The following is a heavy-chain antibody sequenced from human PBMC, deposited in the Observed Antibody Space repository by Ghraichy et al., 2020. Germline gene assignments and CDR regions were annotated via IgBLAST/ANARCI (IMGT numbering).Heavy chain of an antibody. V-gene: IGHV1-46*01. CDR2: INPSGGST. J-gene: IGHJ4*02. Sequence: ASVKVSCKASGYTFTSYYMHWVRQAPGQGLEWMGIINPSGGSTSYAQNFQGRFTVTRDTSTSTVYMELSSLRSEDTAVYYCARGPRICSSTNCALDYWGQGTLVTVSS. CDR3: ARGPRICSSTNCALDY. D-gene: IGHD2-2*01. CDR1: GYTFTSYY.